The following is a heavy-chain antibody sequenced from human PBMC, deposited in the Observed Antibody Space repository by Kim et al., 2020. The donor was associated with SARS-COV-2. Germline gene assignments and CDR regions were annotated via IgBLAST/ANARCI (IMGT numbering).Heavy chain of an antibody. CDR3: ARDVRGYSGYDLGVDY. J-gene: IGHJ4*02. V-gene: IGHV4-31*03. CDR2: IYYSGST. CDR1: GGSISSGGYY. D-gene: IGHD5-12*01. Sequence: SETLSLTCTVSGGSISSGGYYWSWIRQHPGKGLEWIGYIYYSGSTYYNPSPKSRVTISVDTSKNQFSLKLSSVTAADTAVYYCARDVRGYSGYDLGVDYWGQGTLVTVSS.